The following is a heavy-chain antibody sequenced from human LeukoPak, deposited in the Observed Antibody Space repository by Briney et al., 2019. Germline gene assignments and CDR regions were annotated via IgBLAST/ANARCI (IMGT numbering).Heavy chain of an antibody. D-gene: IGHD4-17*01. V-gene: IGHV4-34*01. CDR1: GGSFSGYY. CDR2: INHSGST. J-gene: IGHJ5*02. Sequence: SETLSLTCAVYGGSFSGYYWSWIRQPPGKGLEWIGEINHSGSTNYNPSLKSRVTMSVDTSKNQFSLKLSSVTAADTAVYYCARDDGPTKFDPWGQGTLVTVSS. CDR3: ARDDGPTKFDP.